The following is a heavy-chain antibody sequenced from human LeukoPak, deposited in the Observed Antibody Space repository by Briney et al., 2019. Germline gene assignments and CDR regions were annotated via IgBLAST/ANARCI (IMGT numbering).Heavy chain of an antibody. D-gene: IGHD2-15*01. Sequence: ASVKVSRKASGYTFTSYGIGWVRQAPGQGLEWMGWISAYNGNTNYAQRLQGRVTMTTDTSTSTAYMELRSLRSDDTAVYYCARGRYCSGGGCYLLFDYWGQGTLVTVSS. CDR1: GYTFTSYG. CDR3: ARGRYCSGGGCYLLFDY. V-gene: IGHV1-18*01. CDR2: ISAYNGNT. J-gene: IGHJ4*02.